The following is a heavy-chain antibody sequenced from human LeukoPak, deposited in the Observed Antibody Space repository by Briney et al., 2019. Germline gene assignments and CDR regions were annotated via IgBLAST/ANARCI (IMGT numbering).Heavy chain of an antibody. J-gene: IGHJ3*02. CDR1: AYTFTSYD. D-gene: IGHD1-26*01. CDR3: ARDQSGVYSGSRDAFDI. Sequence: ASVKVSCKASAYTFTSYDINWVRQAPGQGLEWMGWINPNSGGTNYAQKFQGRVTMTRDTSISTAYMELSILRSDDTAVYYCARDQSGVYSGSRDAFDIWGQGTMVTVSS. V-gene: IGHV1-2*02. CDR2: INPNSGGT.